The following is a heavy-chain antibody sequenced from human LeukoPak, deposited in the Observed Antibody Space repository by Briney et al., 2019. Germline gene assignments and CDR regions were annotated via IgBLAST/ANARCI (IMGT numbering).Heavy chain of an antibody. J-gene: IGHJ6*02. CDR3: ARDSGYYGSGSYYYYGMDV. Sequence: GGSLRLSCAAPGFTFSSYSMNWVRQAPGKGLEWVSSISSSSSYIYYADSVKGRFTISRDNAKNSLYLQMNSLRAEDTAVYYCARDSGYYGSGSYYYYGMDVWGQGTTVTVSS. D-gene: IGHD3-10*01. CDR2: ISSSSSYI. V-gene: IGHV3-21*01. CDR1: GFTFSSYS.